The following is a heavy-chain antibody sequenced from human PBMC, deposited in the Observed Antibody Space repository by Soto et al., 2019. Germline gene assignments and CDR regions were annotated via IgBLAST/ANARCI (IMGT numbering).Heavy chain of an antibody. V-gene: IGHV1-46*04. Sequence: QVQLVQSGTQVKKPGASVKVSCRSSAYTFITDYIHWVRQAPGQGLEWLGVTQPSGGQTSRDQKLKGRVTLTRDTSTRTVYMELRSLTSEDTALYYCARDGSRWNFDFWGQGTLVTVSS. CDR3: ARDGSRWNFDF. CDR1: AYTFITDY. J-gene: IGHJ4*02. D-gene: IGHD6-13*01. CDR2: TQPSGGQT.